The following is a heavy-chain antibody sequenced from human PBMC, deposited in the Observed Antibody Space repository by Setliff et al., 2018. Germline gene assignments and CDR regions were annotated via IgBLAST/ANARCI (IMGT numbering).Heavy chain of an antibody. CDR3: AKAWGSAVAGTPPYYYYGMDV. V-gene: IGHV3-30*02. J-gene: IGHJ6*02. CDR2: IRYDGTNK. D-gene: IGHD6-19*01. CDR1: GFTFSSYG. Sequence: GSLRLSCAASGFTFSSYGMHWVRQAPGKGLEWVTFIRYDGTNKYYADSVKGRFIISRDNSKNTLYLQMNSLRAEDTAVYYCAKAWGSAVAGTPPYYYYGMDVWGQGTTVTVSS.